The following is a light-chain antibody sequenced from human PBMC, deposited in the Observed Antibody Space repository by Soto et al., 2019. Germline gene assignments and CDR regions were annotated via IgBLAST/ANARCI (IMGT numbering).Light chain of an antibody. CDR3: MQALQTPPT. Sequence: DIVMTQSPLSLPVTPGEPASISCRSSQSLLKSTGHNYLDWYLQKPGQSPQLLIYLGSNRASGVPDRFSGSGSGTDFTLKISRVEAEDVGVYYCMQALQTPPTFGQGTKVEIK. CDR2: LGS. V-gene: IGKV2-28*01. J-gene: IGKJ1*01. CDR1: QSLLKSTGHNY.